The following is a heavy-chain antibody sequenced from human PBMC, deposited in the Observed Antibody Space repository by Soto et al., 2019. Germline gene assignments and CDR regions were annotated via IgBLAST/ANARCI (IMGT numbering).Heavy chain of an antibody. D-gene: IGHD1-7*01. J-gene: IGHJ3*02. V-gene: IGHV3-30*18. Sequence: QVQLVESGGGVVQPGRSLRLSCAASGFTFSSYGMHWVRQAPGKGLEWVAVISYDGSNKYYADSVKGRFTISRDNSKNTLYLQMNSLRAEDTAVYYCAKDLSGWNYEYAFDIWGQGTMVTVSS. CDR3: AKDLSGWNYEYAFDI. CDR1: GFTFSSYG. CDR2: ISYDGSNK.